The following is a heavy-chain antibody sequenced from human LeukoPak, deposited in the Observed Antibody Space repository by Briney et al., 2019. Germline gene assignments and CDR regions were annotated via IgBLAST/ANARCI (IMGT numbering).Heavy chain of an antibody. CDR3: ARGLLYSSSWYNPYYFDC. J-gene: IGHJ4*02. Sequence: PSETLSLTCTVSGGSISSSSYYWAWIRQPPGKGLEWIGSIYYSGSTHSNPSLKSRVTMSVDTSKNQFSLKLSSVTAADTAVYYCARGLLYSSSWYNPYYFDCWGQGNLVTVPS. CDR2: IYYSGST. D-gene: IGHD6-13*01. CDR1: GGSISSSSYY. V-gene: IGHV4-39*07.